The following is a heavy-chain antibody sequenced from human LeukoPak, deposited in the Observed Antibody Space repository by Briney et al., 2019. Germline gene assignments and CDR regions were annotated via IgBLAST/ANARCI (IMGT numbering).Heavy chain of an antibody. CDR2: IYTSGST. V-gene: IGHV4-61*02. D-gene: IGHD3-10*01. CDR3: ARDPYYYGSGMI. Sequence: SETLSLTCNVSGGSIRSASYYWSWIRQPAGKGLEWIGRIYTSGSTNYNPSLKGRVTISVDTSKNQLSLKLSSVTAADTAVYYCARDPYYYGSGMIWGQGTMVTVSS. CDR1: GGSIRSASYY. J-gene: IGHJ3*02.